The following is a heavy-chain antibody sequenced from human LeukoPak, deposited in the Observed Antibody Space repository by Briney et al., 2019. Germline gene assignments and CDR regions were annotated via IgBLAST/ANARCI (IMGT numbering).Heavy chain of an antibody. CDR1: GFTFSSYA. D-gene: IGHD3-22*01. V-gene: IGHV3-30-3*01. CDR2: ISYDGSNK. Sequence: PGGSLRLSCAASGFTFSSYAMHWVRQAPGKGLEWVAVISYDGSNKYYADSVKGRFTISGDNSKNTLYLQMNSLRAEDTAVYYCAREHYDSSGYYYFQHWGQGTLVTVSS. J-gene: IGHJ1*01. CDR3: AREHYDSSGYYYFQH.